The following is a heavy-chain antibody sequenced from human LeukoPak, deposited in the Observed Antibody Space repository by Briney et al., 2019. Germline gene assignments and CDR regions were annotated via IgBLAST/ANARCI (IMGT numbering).Heavy chain of an antibody. Sequence: SVKVSCKASGGTFSSYAISWVRQAPGQGLEWMGGIIPIFGTANYAQKFQGRVTITTDESTSTAYMELRSLRSDDTAVYYCARDGIVGATIDYWGQGTLVTVSS. D-gene: IGHD1-26*01. CDR2: IIPIFGTA. V-gene: IGHV1-69*05. CDR3: ARDGIVGATIDY. CDR1: GGTFSSYA. J-gene: IGHJ4*02.